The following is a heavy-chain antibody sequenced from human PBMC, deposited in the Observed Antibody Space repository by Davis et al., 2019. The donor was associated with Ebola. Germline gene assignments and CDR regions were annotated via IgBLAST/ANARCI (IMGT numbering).Heavy chain of an antibody. CDR1: GGPISSGGYS. CDR3: ARGYSNWFDP. Sequence: MPSETLSLTCAVSGGPISSGGYSWSWIRQPPGKGLEWIGYIYHSGSTYYNPSLKSRVTISVDTSKNQFSLKLSSVTAADTAVYYCARGYSNWFDPWGQGTLVTVSS. CDR2: IYHSGST. V-gene: IGHV4-30-2*01. D-gene: IGHD2-2*02. J-gene: IGHJ5*02.